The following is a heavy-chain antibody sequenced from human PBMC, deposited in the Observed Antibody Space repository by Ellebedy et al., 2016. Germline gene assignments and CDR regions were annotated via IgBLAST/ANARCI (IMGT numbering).Heavy chain of an antibody. Sequence: GGSLRLSXVGSGFNFSSYWMHWVRQGPGEGLAWVSRIDSDASITTYTGSVKGRPTISRDNGKNTLYLQMNSLRVEDTAIYYCATSLLAGGAVDNWGQGTLVTVSS. CDR3: ATSLLAGGAVDN. V-gene: IGHV3-74*03. D-gene: IGHD2-15*01. CDR2: IDSDASIT. J-gene: IGHJ4*02. CDR1: GFNFSSYW.